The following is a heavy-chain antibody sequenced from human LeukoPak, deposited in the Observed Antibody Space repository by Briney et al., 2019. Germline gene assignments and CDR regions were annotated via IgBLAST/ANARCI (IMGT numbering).Heavy chain of an antibody. CDR2: IYNSGRT. Sequence: PSETLSLTCTVSGDSIRTATSYWSWTRQPAGKGLEWIGRIYNSGRTNYNPSLWSRVTISLDTSKNQFSLNVKSVTAADTAMYYCARLTWEVLPDWFDPWGQGTLVTVSS. CDR3: ARLTWEVLPDWFDP. D-gene: IGHD1-26*01. CDR1: GDSIRTATSY. J-gene: IGHJ5*02. V-gene: IGHV4-61*02.